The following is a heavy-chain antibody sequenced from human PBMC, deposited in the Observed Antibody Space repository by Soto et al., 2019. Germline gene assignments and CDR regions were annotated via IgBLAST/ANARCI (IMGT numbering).Heavy chain of an antibody. Sequence: EVQLLESGGGLVQPGGSLRLSCAASGFTFSSYAMSWVRQAPGKGLEWVSAISGSGGSTYYADSVKGRFTISRDNSKNTLYLKMNSLRAEDTAVYYCAKGSPNWNIQNWFDPWCQGTLVTVSS. J-gene: IGHJ5*02. CDR2: ISGSGGST. CDR1: GFTFSSYA. V-gene: IGHV3-23*01. D-gene: IGHD1-1*01. CDR3: AKGSPNWNIQNWFDP.